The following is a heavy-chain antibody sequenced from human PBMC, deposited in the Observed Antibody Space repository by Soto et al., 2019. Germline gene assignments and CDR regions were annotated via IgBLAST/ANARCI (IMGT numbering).Heavy chain of an antibody. Sequence: GGSLRLSCAASGFTFSDYYMSWIRQAPGKGLEWVSYISSSGSTIYYADSVKGRFTISRDNAKNSLYLQMNSLRAEDTAVYYCAREGSDGPSPGYDSNDAFDIWGQGTMVTVSS. CDR1: GFTFSDYY. V-gene: IGHV3-11*01. CDR3: AREGSDGPSPGYDSNDAFDI. CDR2: ISSSGSTI. J-gene: IGHJ3*02. D-gene: IGHD3-22*01.